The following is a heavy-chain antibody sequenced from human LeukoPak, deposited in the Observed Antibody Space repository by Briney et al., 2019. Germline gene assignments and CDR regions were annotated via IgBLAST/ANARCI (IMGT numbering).Heavy chain of an antibody. D-gene: IGHD3-10*01. Sequence: PSETLSLTCTVSGGSISTYYWSWVRQPPGKGLEWIGYIYYSGSTSYNPSLKSRVTISVDTSKNQFSLKLSSVTAADTAVYYCARGLGVGLANYWGQGTLVTVSS. CDR2: IYYSGST. CDR1: GGSISTYY. CDR3: ARGLGVGLANY. J-gene: IGHJ4*02. V-gene: IGHV4-59*08.